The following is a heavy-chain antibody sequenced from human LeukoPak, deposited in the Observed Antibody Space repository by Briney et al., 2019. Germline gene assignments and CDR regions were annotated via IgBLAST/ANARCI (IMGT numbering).Heavy chain of an antibody. CDR2: IYYSGST. D-gene: IGHD3-22*01. J-gene: IGHJ3*02. Sequence: PSETLSLTCTVSGGSISGFYWSWIRQPPGKGLEWIGYIYYSGSTTYNPSLKSRVTTSVDTSKKQFSLKLASVTAADTAIYYCARDMRGYSDDASFISFDIWGRGTVVTVSS. V-gene: IGHV4-59*01. CDR1: GGSISGFY. CDR3: ARDMRGYSDDASFISFDI.